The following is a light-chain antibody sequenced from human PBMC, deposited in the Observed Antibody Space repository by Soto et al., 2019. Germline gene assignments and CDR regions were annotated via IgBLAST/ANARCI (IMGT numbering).Light chain of an antibody. J-gene: IGLJ1*01. Sequence: QSVLTQSPSASGSPGQSVTTSCIGTSSDVGGYNYVSWYQHHPGKAPKLIIYEVTKRPSGVPDRFSGSRSGTTASLTVSGLQAEDEADYYCGSYAGGNTFVFGTGTKV. V-gene: IGLV2-8*01. CDR1: SSDVGGYNY. CDR2: EVT. CDR3: GSYAGGNTFV.